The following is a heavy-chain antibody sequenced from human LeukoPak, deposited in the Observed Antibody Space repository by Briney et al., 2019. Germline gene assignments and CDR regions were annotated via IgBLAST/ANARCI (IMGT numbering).Heavy chain of an antibody. CDR3: ASSDCSGGSCYYDY. CDR1: GFTFSSYE. Sequence: GGSLRLSCAASGFTFSSYEMNWVRQAPGKGLEWVSYISSSGSTIYYADSVKGRFTISRDNAKNSPYLQMNSLRAEDTAVYYCASSDCSGGSCYYDYWGQGTLVTVSS. D-gene: IGHD2-15*01. J-gene: IGHJ4*02. CDR2: ISSSGSTI. V-gene: IGHV3-48*03.